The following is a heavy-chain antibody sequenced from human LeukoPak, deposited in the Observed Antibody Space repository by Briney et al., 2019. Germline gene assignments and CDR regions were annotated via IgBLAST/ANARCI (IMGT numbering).Heavy chain of an antibody. CDR1: GFTFSSYG. D-gene: IGHD3-16*02. CDR3: AKGSVGGSYRPVDY. V-gene: IGHV3-30*18. Sequence: GGSLRLSCAASGFTFSSYGMHWVRQAPGKGLEWVAVISYDESNKYYADSVKGRFTISRDNSKNTLYLQMNSLRAEDTAVYYCAKGSVGGSYRPVDYWGRGTLVTVSS. J-gene: IGHJ4*02. CDR2: ISYDESNK.